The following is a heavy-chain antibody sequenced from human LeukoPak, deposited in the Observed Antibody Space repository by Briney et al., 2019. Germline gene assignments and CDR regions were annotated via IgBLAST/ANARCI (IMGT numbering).Heavy chain of an antibody. Sequence: PSETLSLTCTVSGGSISSGANYWSWIRQHPGKALEWIGYIYYSGSTYYNPSLKSRVTISVDTSKNQFSLKLSSVTAADTAVYYCARAVAVASPSGCWGQGTLVTVSS. CDR3: ARAVAVASPSGC. D-gene: IGHD6-19*01. J-gene: IGHJ4*02. CDR1: GGSISSGANY. V-gene: IGHV4-31*03. CDR2: IYYSGST.